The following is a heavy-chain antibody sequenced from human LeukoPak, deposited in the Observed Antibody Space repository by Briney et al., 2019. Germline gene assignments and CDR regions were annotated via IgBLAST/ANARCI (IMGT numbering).Heavy chain of an antibody. J-gene: IGHJ6*03. CDR1: GGTFSSYA. CDR3: AMRDDLIAAAGPYYYYYMDV. Sequence: ASVKVSCKASGGTFSSYAISWVRQAPGQELEWMGGIIPIFGTANYAQKFQGRVTITADKSTSTAYMELSSLRSEDTAVYYCAMRDDLIAAAGPYYYYYMDVWGKGTTVTVSS. V-gene: IGHV1-69*06. CDR2: IIPIFGTA. D-gene: IGHD6-13*01.